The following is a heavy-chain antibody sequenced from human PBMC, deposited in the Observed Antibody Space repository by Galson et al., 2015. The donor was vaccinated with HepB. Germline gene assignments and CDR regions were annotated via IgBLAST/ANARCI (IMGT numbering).Heavy chain of an antibody. V-gene: IGHV4-34*01. CDR3: ARGLAHYYDSSGYYSSPPHRVPYYYGMDV. Sequence: ETLSLTCAVYGGSFSGYYWSWIRQPPGKGLEWIGEINHSGSTNYNPSLKSRVTISVDTSKNQFSLKLSSVTAADTAVYYCARGLAHYYDSSGYYSSPPHRVPYYYGMDVWGQGTTVTVSS. CDR2: INHSGST. D-gene: IGHD3-22*01. J-gene: IGHJ6*02. CDR1: GGSFSGYY.